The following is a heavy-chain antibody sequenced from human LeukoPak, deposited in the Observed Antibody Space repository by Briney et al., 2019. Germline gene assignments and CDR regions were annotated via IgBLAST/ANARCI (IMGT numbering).Heavy chain of an antibody. J-gene: IGHJ4*02. CDR2: IRLDGSNT. V-gene: IGHV3-30*02. CDR1: GFAFSTYG. D-gene: IGHD3-16*01. CDR3: ARGASY. Sequence: GGSLRLSCAASGFAFSTYGMHWVRQAPGKGLEWVAFIRLDGSNTKYADSVKGRFTVSRDNAKNLLYLQMNSLRAEDTALYYCARGASYWGQGTLVTVSS.